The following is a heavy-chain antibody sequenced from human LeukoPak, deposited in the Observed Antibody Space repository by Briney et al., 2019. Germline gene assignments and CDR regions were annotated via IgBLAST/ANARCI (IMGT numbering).Heavy chain of an antibody. J-gene: IGHJ4*02. CDR1: GFTVSSNY. Sequence: GGSLRLSCAASGFTVSSNYMSWVRQAPGKGLEWVSVIYSGGSTYYADSVKGRFTISRDNSKNTLSLQMNSLRAEDTAVYYCIYPEVHSWGQGTLVTVSS. V-gene: IGHV3-66*01. D-gene: IGHD1-14*01. CDR2: IYSGGST. CDR3: IYPEVHS.